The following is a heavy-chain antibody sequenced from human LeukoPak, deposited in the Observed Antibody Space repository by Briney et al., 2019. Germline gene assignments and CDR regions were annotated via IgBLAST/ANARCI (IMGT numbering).Heavy chain of an antibody. CDR2: IYASGNT. V-gene: IGHV4-61*02. D-gene: IGHD4-17*01. Sequence: PSETLSLTCAVSGGSFSSATYYWIWIRQPTGKGLEWIGRIYASGNTNYNPSLKSRVTISVDTSKNQFSLKLISVTAAATAVYYCATEVGGDFDALDYWGQGTLVTVSS. CDR1: GGSFSSATYY. CDR3: ATEVGGDFDALDY. J-gene: IGHJ4*02.